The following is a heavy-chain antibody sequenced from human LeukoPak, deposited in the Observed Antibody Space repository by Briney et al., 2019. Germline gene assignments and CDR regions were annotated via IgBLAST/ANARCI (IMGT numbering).Heavy chain of an antibody. CDR2: INSDGSST. D-gene: IGHD6-19*01. Sequence: GGSLRLSCAASGFTFSSYWMHWVRHAPGKGLVWVSRINSDGSSTTYADSVKGRFTISRDNAKNTLYLQMNSLRAEDTAVYYCARTRYSSGLYFDYWGQGTLVTVSS. J-gene: IGHJ4*02. CDR1: GFTFSSYW. CDR3: ARTRYSSGLYFDY. V-gene: IGHV3-74*01.